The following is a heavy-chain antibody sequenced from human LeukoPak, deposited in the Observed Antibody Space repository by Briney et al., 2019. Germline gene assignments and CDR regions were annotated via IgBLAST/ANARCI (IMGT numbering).Heavy chain of an antibody. CDR1: GFTVSSNY. Sequence: GSLRLSCAASGFTVSSNYMSWVRQAPWKGLEWVSVIYSGGSTYYADSVKGRFTISRDNSKNTLYLQMNSLRAEDTAVYYCARDILSQGPDAFDIWGQGTMVTVSS. V-gene: IGHV3-53*01. D-gene: IGHD2/OR15-2a*01. CDR2: IYSGGST. CDR3: ARDILSQGPDAFDI. J-gene: IGHJ3*02.